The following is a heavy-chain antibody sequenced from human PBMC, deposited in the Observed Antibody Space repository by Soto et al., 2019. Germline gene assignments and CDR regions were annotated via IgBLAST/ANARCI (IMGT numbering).Heavy chain of an antibody. D-gene: IGHD6-13*01. CDR3: ARERGIAAAGTADRSFDP. V-gene: IGHV1-2*02. J-gene: IGHJ5*02. CDR2: INTNSGGT. Sequence: ASVKVSCKSSGYTFTGYYMHWVRQAPGQGREWMGWINTNSGGTNYAQKFQGRVTMTRDTSISTAYMELSRMRSDDTAVYYCARERGIAAAGTADRSFDPWGQGTLVTVSS. CDR1: GYTFTGYY.